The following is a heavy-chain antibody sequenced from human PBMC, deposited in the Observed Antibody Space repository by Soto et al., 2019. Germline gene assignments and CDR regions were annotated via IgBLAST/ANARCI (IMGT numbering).Heavy chain of an antibody. CDR2: FIPILDMA. Sequence: QVQVVQSGAEVKKPESSVKVSCKPSGGTFNTYTVNWVRLAPGHGLEWMGRFIPILDMANYAQKFQDRVTITADRSTFTAYMELNSLTSDDTAVYYCAITYCRDYSCPRDFDFWGPGTRVTVSS. CDR3: AITYCRDYSCPRDFDF. V-gene: IGHV1-69*02. J-gene: IGHJ4*02. D-gene: IGHD2-21*01. CDR1: GGTFNTYT.